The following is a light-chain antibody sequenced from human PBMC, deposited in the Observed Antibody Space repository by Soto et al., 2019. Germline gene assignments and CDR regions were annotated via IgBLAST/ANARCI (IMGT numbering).Light chain of an antibody. CDR2: DVS. J-gene: IGLJ1*01. V-gene: IGLV2-14*03. CDR1: SSDVGGYNY. Sequence: QSALTQPASVSGSPGQSITISCTGTSSDVGGYNYVSWYQQHPGKGPKLMIYDVSNRPSGVSDRFSGSKSDNTASLTISGLEAEDEADYYCSSYTSSSAPLVFGTGTKVTVL. CDR3: SSYTSSSAPLV.